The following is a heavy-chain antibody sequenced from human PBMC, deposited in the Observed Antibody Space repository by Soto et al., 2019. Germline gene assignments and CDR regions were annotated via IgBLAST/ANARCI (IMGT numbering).Heavy chain of an antibody. CDR3: AKSFTQSNVWRAYRHKTHFDY. Sequence: EVRLLESGGGLVQPGGSLRLSCGGSGFTFTNYGMDWVRQAPGKGLEWISFISGAGDTTYYADSVKGRFIISRDNSKNTLYLQMNSLRAEDTALYYCAKSFTQSNVWRAYRHKTHFDYWGQGALVTVTS. CDR1: GFTFTNYG. CDR2: ISGAGDTT. V-gene: IGHV3-23*01. J-gene: IGHJ4*02. D-gene: IGHD3-16*02.